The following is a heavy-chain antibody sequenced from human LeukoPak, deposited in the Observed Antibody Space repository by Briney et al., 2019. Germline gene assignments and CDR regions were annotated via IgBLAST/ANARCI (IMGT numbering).Heavy chain of an antibody. D-gene: IGHD3-10*01. CDR1: GFTFSSYA. Sequence: GSLRLSCAASGFTFSSYAMHWVRQAPGKGLEWIGEINHSGSTNYNPSLKSRVTISVDTSKNQFSLKLSSVTAADTAVYYCARGTARQRYYGSGSYFFGFDYWGQGTLVTVSS. V-gene: IGHV4-34*01. CDR3: ARGTARQRYYGSGSYFFGFDY. CDR2: INHSGST. J-gene: IGHJ4*02.